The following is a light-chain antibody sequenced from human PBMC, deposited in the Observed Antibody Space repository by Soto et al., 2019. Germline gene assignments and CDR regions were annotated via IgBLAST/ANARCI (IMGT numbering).Light chain of an antibody. CDR2: GAS. CDR1: QSINTW. V-gene: IGKV1-12*01. J-gene: IGKJ1*01. CDR3: QQTSAFPRT. Sequence: DIQMTQSPSTLSASVGDIVTITCRASQSINTWVAWYQQKPGKAPKLLLRGASSLHRGVPSRFSGGGAGTEFTLTISSLQPEDFATYYCQQTSAFPRTFGQGTKVDVK.